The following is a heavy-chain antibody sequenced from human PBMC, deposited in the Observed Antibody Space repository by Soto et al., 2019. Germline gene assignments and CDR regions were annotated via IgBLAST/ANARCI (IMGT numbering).Heavy chain of an antibody. V-gene: IGHV1-69*13. J-gene: IGHJ6*02. CDR1: GGTFSSYA. CDR2: IIPIFGTA. CDR3: ARSYCSSTSCLEPYYYYGMDV. D-gene: IGHD2-2*01. Sequence: GASVKVSCKASGGTFSSYAISWVRQAPGQGLEWMGGIIPIFGTANYAQKFQGRVTITADESTSTAYMELSSLRSEDTAVYYCARSYCSSTSCLEPYYYYGMDVWGQGTTVTVS.